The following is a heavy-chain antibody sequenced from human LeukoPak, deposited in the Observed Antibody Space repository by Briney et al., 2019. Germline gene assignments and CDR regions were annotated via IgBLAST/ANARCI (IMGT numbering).Heavy chain of an antibody. J-gene: IGHJ5*02. CDR2: ISAYNGNT. CDR1: GYTFTSYG. D-gene: IGHD3-9*01. CDR3: ARDRYYDILTVYNWFDP. V-gene: IGHV1-18*04. Sequence: GASVKVSCKASGYTFTSYGISWVRQAPGQGLEWMGWISAYNGNTNYAQKLQGRATMTTDTSTSTAYMELRSLRSDDTAVYYCARDRYYDILTVYNWFDPWGQGTLVTVSS.